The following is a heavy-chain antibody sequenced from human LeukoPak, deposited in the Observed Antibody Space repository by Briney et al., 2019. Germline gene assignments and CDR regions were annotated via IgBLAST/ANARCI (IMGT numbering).Heavy chain of an antibody. Sequence: GGSLRLSCAASGFTFSSYAMSWVRQAPGKGLEWVSAISGSGGSTYYADSVKGRFTIPRDNSKNTLYLQMNSLRAEDTAVYYCAKEYYDFWSGYDHDAFDIWGQGTMVTVSS. J-gene: IGHJ3*02. V-gene: IGHV3-23*01. CDR2: ISGSGGST. CDR1: GFTFSSYA. D-gene: IGHD3-3*01. CDR3: AKEYYDFWSGYDHDAFDI.